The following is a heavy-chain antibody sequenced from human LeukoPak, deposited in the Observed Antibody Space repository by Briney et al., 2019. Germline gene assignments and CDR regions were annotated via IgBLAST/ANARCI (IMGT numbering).Heavy chain of an antibody. CDR2: IYYSGST. V-gene: IGHV4-61*01. CDR3: ARVLVVPAAILEWFDP. D-gene: IGHD2-2*02. Sequence: SETLSLTCTVSGYSISSGYYWSWIRQPPGKGLEWIGYIYYSGSTNYNPSLKSRVTISVDTSKNQFSLKLSSVTAADTAVYYCARVLVVPAAILEWFDPWGQGTLVTVSS. J-gene: IGHJ5*02. CDR1: GYSISSGYY.